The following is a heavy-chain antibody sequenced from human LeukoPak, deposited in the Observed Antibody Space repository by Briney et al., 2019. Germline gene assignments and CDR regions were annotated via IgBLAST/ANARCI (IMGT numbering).Heavy chain of an antibody. D-gene: IGHD3-9*01. CDR1: GFTFSSYS. J-gene: IGHJ6*02. V-gene: IGHV3-21*01. Sequence: GGSLRLSCAASGFTFSSYSMNWVRQAPGKGLEWVSSISSSSSYIYYADSVKGRFTTSRDNAKNSLYLQMNSLRAEDTAVYYCARDFGFLTGYLGDYYYYGMDVWGQGTTVTVSS. CDR2: ISSSSSYI. CDR3: ARDFGFLTGYLGDYYYYGMDV.